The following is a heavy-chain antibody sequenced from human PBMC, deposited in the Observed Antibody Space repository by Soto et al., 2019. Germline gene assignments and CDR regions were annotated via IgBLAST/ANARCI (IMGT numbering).Heavy chain of an antibody. CDR1: GLTFDDYA. J-gene: IGHJ6*02. D-gene: IGHD5-18*01. CDR2: ISWNSGSI. V-gene: IGHV3-9*01. Sequence: PGGSLRLSCAASGLTFDDYALHCVRQAPGKGLEWVSGISWNSGSIGYADSVKGRFTISRDNAKNSLYLQMNSLRAEDTALYYCAKDMGYSYGESPQQYYYYYYGMDVWGQGTTVTVSS. CDR3: AKDMGYSYGESPQQYYYYYYGMDV.